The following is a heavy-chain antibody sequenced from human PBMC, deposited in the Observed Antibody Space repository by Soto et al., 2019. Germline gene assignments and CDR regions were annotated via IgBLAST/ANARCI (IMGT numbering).Heavy chain of an antibody. J-gene: IGHJ5*02. CDR2: IYYSGST. Sequence: PSETLSLTCTVSGGSISSGGYYWSWIRQHPGKGLEWIGYIYYSGSTYYNPSLKSRVTISVDTAKNQFSLKLSSVTAADTAVYYCARGNYYYDSSGYYYDYSGNDWFDPWGQGTLVTV. V-gene: IGHV4-31*03. CDR1: GGSISSGGYY. D-gene: IGHD3-22*01. CDR3: ARGNYYYDSSGYYYDYSGNDWFDP.